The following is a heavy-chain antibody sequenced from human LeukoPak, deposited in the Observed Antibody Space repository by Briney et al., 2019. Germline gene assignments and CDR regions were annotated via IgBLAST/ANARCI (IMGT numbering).Heavy chain of an antibody. V-gene: IGHV4-59*08. J-gene: IGHJ3*02. D-gene: IGHD4-17*01. CDR1: GGSISSYY. Sequence: PSETLSLTCTVSGGSISSYYWSWIRQPPGKGLEWIGYIYYSGSTNYNPSLKSRVTISVDTSKNQFSLKLSSVTAADTAVYYCASTPFTVTTNWAINGRNYAFDIWGQGTMVTVSS. CDR2: IYYSGST. CDR3: ASTPFTVTTNWAINGRNYAFDI.